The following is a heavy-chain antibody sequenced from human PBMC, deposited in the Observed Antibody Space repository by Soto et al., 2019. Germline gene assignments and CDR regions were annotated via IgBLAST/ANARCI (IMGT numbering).Heavy chain of an antibody. V-gene: IGHV5-51*01. D-gene: IGHD6-13*01. CDR2: IYPGDSDT. CDR3: VRIFLAADLPLGY. Sequence: PGESLKISCKGSGYSFTSYWIGWVRQMPGKGLEWMGIIYPGDSDTRYSPSFQGQVTISADKSISTAYLQWSSLKASDTAMYYCVRIFLAADLPLGYWGQGTPVTVSS. CDR1: GYSFTSYW. J-gene: IGHJ4*02.